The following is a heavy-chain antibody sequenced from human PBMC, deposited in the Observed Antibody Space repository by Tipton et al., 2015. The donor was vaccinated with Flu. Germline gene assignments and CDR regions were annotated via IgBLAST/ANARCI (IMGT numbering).Heavy chain of an antibody. CDR2: VNHSGST. V-gene: IGHV4-34*01. Sequence: TLSLTCVVYGGSFSGDYCSWIRQPPGKGLEWIGEVNHSGSTNYNPSLKSRVTISVDTSKNQFSLKLSSVTAADTAVYYCATEYRGGGNRYYFDYWGQGTLVTVSS. J-gene: IGHJ4*02. CDR3: ATEYRGGGNRYYFDY. CDR1: GGSFSGDY. D-gene: IGHD4-23*01.